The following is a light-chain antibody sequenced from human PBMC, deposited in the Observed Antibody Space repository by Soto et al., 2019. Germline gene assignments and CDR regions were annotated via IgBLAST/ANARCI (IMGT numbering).Light chain of an antibody. V-gene: IGKV3-15*01. J-gene: IGKJ1*01. CDR3: QQYNNWPQK. CDR2: GAS. CDR1: QSVSSSY. Sequence: TQSSENLSLSPGEIPTMPCRYSQSVSSSYLAWYQQKPGQAPRLLMYGASTRATGIPARFSGSGSGTEFTLTISSLQSEDFAVYYCQQYNNWPQKFGQGNTGAIK.